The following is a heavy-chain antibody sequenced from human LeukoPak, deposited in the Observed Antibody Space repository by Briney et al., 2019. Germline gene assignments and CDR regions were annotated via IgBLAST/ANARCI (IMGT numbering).Heavy chain of an antibody. CDR1: GGXFSSYA. J-gene: IGHJ3*02. Sequence: SVKVSCKASGGXFSSYAISWVRQAPGQGLEWMGRIIPIFGTANYAQKFQGRVTITADESTSTAYMELSSLRSKDTAVYYCARNLGLMKNDPPAFDIWGQGTMVTVSS. D-gene: IGHD7-27*01. V-gene: IGHV1-69*01. CDR2: IIPIFGTA. CDR3: ARNLGLMKNDPPAFDI.